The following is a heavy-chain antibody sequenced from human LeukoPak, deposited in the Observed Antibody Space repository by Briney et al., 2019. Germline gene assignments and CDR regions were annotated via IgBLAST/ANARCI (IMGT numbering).Heavy chain of an antibody. Sequence: GGALRLSCAASGFTFCSYAMRWVRPAPGEGLGWVSAISGSGGSTYYADSVKGRFTISRDNSKNTLYLQMNSLRSEDTAVYYCAASRDSSGFFDYWGQGTLVTVSS. CDR1: GFTFCSYA. CDR2: ISGSGGST. V-gene: IGHV3-23*01. D-gene: IGHD6-19*01. CDR3: AASRDSSGFFDY. J-gene: IGHJ4*02.